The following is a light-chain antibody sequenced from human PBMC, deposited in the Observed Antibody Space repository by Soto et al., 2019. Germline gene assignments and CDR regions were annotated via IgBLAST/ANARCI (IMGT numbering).Light chain of an antibody. CDR2: DAS. CDR3: QQYHDLPYT. V-gene: IGKV1-33*01. Sequence: DIPMTQSPSSLSASVGDRVTITCQASQDIRNYLSWYQLKPGKAPNLLIYDASSLETGVPSRFSGTGSQTDFTFTISSLQPEDIATYFCQQYHDLPYTFGQGTKLEI. J-gene: IGKJ2*01. CDR1: QDIRNY.